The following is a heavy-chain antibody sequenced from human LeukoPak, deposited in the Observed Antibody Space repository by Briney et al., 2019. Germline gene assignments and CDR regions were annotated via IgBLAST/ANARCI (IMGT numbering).Heavy chain of an antibody. CDR2: IGSKAYGGTT. CDR3: ARGGSYSSSWYYYYGLDV. V-gene: IGHV3-49*04. D-gene: IGHD6-13*01. CDR1: GFIFGDYA. J-gene: IGHJ6*02. Sequence: GGSLRLSCTASGFIFGDYAMSWVRQAPGKGLEWVGFIGSKAYGGTTEYAASVKGRFSVSRDDSKNIAYLQVNSLKTEDTAVYYCARGGSYSSSWYYYYGLDVCGQGITVTVSS.